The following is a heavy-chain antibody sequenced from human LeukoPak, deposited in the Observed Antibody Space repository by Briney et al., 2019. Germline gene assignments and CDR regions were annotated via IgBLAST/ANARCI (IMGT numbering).Heavy chain of an antibody. CDR3: AREALRPSRWFDP. D-gene: IGHD4-17*01. CDR2: IYYSGST. Sequence: PSETLSLTCTVSGVSISSGDYYWSWIRQPPGKGLEWIGYIYYSGSTYYNPSLKSRVTISVDTSNNQFSLKLSSVTAADTAVYYCAREALRPSRWFDPWGQGTLVTVSS. V-gene: IGHV4-30-4*01. J-gene: IGHJ5*02. CDR1: GVSISSGDYY.